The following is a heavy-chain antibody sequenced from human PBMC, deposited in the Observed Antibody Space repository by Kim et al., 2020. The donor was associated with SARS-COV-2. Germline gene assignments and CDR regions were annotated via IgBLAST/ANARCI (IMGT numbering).Heavy chain of an antibody. J-gene: IGHJ6*02. V-gene: IGHV4-59*01. Sequence: KRRVTISVDTSKNQFALKLSSVTAADTAVYYCARVSGWYLLDYYYYGMDVWGQGTTVTVSS. CDR3: ARVSGWYLLDYYYYGMDV. D-gene: IGHD6-19*01.